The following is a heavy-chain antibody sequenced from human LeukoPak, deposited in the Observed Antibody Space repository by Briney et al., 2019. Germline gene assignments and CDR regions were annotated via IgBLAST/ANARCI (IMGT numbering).Heavy chain of an antibody. J-gene: IGHJ4*02. CDR1: GFTFSSYA. CDR3: AKLLTNGRYHDY. V-gene: IGHV3-30*04. Sequence: GGSLRLSCAASGFTFSSYAMHWVRQAPGKGLEWVVVISYDGSNKYYADSVKGRFTISRDNSKNTLYLQMNSLSAEDTAIYYCAKLLTNGRYHDYWGQGTLVTVSS. D-gene: IGHD6-19*01. CDR2: ISYDGSNK.